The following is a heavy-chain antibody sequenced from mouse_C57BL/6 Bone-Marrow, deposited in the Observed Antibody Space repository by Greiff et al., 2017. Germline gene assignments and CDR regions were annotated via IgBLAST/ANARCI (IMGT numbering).Heavy chain of an antibody. CDR3: ASLLKYYCSMDY. J-gene: IGHJ4*01. CDR1: GYSFTGYY. V-gene: IGHV1-42*01. Sequence: VQLQQSGPELVKPGASVKISCKASGYSFTGYYMNWVKQSPEKSLEWIGEINPSTGGTTYNQKFKAKATLTVDKSSSTAYMQLKSLTSEDSAVYYGASLLKYYCSMDYWGQGTSVTVSS. D-gene: IGHD2-10*01. CDR2: INPSTGGT.